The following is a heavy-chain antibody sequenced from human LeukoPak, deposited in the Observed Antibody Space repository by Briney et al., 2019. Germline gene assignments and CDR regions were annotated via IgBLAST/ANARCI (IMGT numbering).Heavy chain of an antibody. J-gene: IGHJ3*02. D-gene: IGHD2-2*01. CDR2: IYHSGST. V-gene: IGHV4-4*02. CDR3: ASHRPYQLPDAFDI. CDR1: GGSISSSNW. Sequence: PSETLSLTCAVSGGSISSSNWWSWVRQPPGKGLEWIGEIYHSGSTNYNPSLKSRVTISVDKSKNQFSLKLSSVTAAATAVYYCASHRPYQLPDAFDIWGQGTMDTVSS.